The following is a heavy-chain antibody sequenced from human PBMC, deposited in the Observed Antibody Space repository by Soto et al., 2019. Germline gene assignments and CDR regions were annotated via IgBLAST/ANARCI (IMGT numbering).Heavy chain of an antibody. D-gene: IGHD1-26*01. CDR2: ISGTSTDT. J-gene: IGHJ1*01. CDR1: GFTFSEVY. V-gene: IGHV3-11*06. Sequence: QVQLVEPGGALVSPGETLTLSCVASGFTFSEVYMSWIRQAPGKGPEYISYISGTSTDTNYADSVRGRFTVSRDTARNSLYLHMSSLRAEDTAIYDCSLYARVGPSWGQCTLVTVSS. CDR3: SLYARVGPS.